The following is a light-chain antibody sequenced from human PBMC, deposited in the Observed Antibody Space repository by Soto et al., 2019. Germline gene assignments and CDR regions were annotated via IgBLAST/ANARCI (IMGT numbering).Light chain of an antibody. V-gene: IGKV4-1*01. J-gene: IGKJ4*01. CDR1: QSVLYSSDNKNY. CDR3: QQYYTTPLT. Sequence: IVMTQSPDSLAVSLGEAATINCKSSQSVLYSSDNKNYLAWYQQKPGQPPKLLIYWASTRESGVPDRFSGSGSGTDFTLTISSLQAEDVAVYYCQQYYTTPLTFSGGTKVEVK. CDR2: WAS.